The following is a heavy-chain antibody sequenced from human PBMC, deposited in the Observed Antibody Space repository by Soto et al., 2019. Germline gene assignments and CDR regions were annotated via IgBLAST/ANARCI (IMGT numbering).Heavy chain of an antibody. D-gene: IGHD6-19*01. CDR1: GFTVSSNY. J-gene: IGHJ3*02. Sequence: GGSLRLSCAASGFTVSSNYMSWVRQAPGKGLEWVSVIYSGGSTYYADSVKGRFTISRDNSKNTLYLQMNSLRAEDTAVYYCARDRQWLGGDAFDIWGQGTMVTVSS. CDR3: ARDRQWLGGDAFDI. V-gene: IGHV3-53*01. CDR2: IYSGGST.